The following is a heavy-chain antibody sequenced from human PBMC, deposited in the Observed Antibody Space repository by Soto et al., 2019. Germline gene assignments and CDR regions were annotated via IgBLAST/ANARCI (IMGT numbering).Heavy chain of an antibody. CDR3: AKVGKESYHYFYMDG. J-gene: IGHJ6*03. V-gene: IGHV3-23*01. CDR2: ISVSGGST. Sequence: EVQLLESGGGLVQPGGSLRLSCAASGFTFSNYAMSWVRQAQGQGLEWVSGISVSGGSTYYADSVKGRFTISRDISRNTLYLQMNSLSVYDTAEYYCAKVGKESYHYFYMDGWGKGTTVTVSS. CDR1: GFTFSNYA.